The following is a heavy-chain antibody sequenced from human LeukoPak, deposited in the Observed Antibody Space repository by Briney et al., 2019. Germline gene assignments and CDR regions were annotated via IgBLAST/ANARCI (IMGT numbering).Heavy chain of an antibody. D-gene: IGHD1-26*01. CDR1: GFTFTNAY. J-gene: IGHJ4*02. CDR2: IKSKTDGGTT. CDR3: TISRYSGTYDGHY. Sequence: GGSLRLSCAASGFTFTNAYMSWVRQAPGKGLEWVGRIKSKTDGGTTDYAAPVKGRFTISRDDSENTLYLQMNSLKTEDTAVYYCTISRYSGTYDGHYWGQGTLVTVSS. V-gene: IGHV3-15*01.